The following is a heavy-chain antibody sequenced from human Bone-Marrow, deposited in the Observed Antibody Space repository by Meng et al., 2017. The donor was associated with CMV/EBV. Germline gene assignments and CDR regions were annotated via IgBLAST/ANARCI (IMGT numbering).Heavy chain of an antibody. CDR3: AVSPYSSSWYRPAERAFDI. J-gene: IGHJ3*02. CDR2: IYPNSGVT. Sequence: ASVKVSCKASSNTINTYYMHWVRQAPGQGLEWMGWIYPNSGVTKYPQKFEGRVTMTRDTSSNTTYMELSSLRSEDTAVYYCAVSPYSSSWYRPAERAFDIWGQGTMVTVSS. V-gene: IGHV1-2*02. CDR1: SNTINTYY. D-gene: IGHD6-13*01.